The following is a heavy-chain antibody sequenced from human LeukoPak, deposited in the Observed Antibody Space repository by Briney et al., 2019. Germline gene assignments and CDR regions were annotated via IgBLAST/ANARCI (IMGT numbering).Heavy chain of an antibody. V-gene: IGHV3-23*01. J-gene: IGHJ4*02. Sequence: GGSLRLSSAASGLIFSSNAMSWVRQAPGKGLEWVSAISGSGGSTYYADSVKGRFTISRDNSKNTLYLQMNSLRAEDTAVYYSATDPSLDSSGYYWVYFDYWGQGTLVTVSS. CDR1: GLIFSSNA. CDR3: ATDPSLDSSGYYWVYFDY. CDR2: ISGSGGST. D-gene: IGHD3-22*01.